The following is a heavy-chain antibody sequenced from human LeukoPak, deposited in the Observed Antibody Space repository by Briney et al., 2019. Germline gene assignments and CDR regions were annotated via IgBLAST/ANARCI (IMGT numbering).Heavy chain of an antibody. J-gene: IGHJ4*02. CDR1: GFTFSNAW. CDR2: ISSSSSYI. CDR3: ARVGIAVAAHHDY. Sequence: PGGSLRLSCAASGFTFSNAWMSWVRQAPGKGLEWVSSISSSSSYIYYADSVKGRFTISRDNAKNSLYLQMNSLRAEDTAVYYCARVGIAVAAHHDYWGQGTLVTVSS. V-gene: IGHV3-21*01. D-gene: IGHD6-19*01.